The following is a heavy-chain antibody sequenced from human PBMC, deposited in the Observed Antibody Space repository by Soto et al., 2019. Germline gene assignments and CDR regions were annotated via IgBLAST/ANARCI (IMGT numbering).Heavy chain of an antibody. V-gene: IGHV5-51*01. Sequence: GQSLKISCKGSGYSFTSYWIGWVRQMPGKGLEWMGIIYPGDSDTRYSPSFQGQVTISADKSISTAYLQWSSLKASDTAMYYCARTGDYGDPYNWFDPWGEGTLVTVSS. D-gene: IGHD4-17*01. J-gene: IGHJ5*02. CDR2: IYPGDSDT. CDR3: ARTGDYGDPYNWFDP. CDR1: GYSFTSYW.